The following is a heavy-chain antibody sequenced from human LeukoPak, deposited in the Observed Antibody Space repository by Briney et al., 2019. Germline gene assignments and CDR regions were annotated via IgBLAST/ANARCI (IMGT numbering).Heavy chain of an antibody. CDR2: INPNSGGT. D-gene: IGHD6-25*01. J-gene: IGHJ3*02. V-gene: IGHV1-2*06. CDR1: GYTFTDYY. Sequence: GASVKVSCKASGYTFTDYYMHWVRQAPGQGLEWMGRINPNSGGTNYTQKFQGRVTMTRDTSISTAYMELSRLRSDDTAVYYCARTAGKKDAFDIWGQGAMVTVSS. CDR3: ARTAGKKDAFDI.